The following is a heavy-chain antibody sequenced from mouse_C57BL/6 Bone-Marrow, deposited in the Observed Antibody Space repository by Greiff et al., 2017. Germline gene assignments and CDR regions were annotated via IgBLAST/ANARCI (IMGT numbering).Heavy chain of an antibody. J-gene: IGHJ3*01. Sequence: DVMLVESEGGLVQPGSSMKLSCTASGFTFSDYYMAWVRQVPEKGLEWVAYINYDGSSTYYLDSLKSRFIISRDNAKNILYLQMSSLKSEDTATYYCAIYSNSTRAWFAYWGQGTLVTVSA. V-gene: IGHV5-16*01. D-gene: IGHD2-5*01. CDR3: AIYSNSTRAWFAY. CDR1: GFTFSDYY. CDR2: INYDGSST.